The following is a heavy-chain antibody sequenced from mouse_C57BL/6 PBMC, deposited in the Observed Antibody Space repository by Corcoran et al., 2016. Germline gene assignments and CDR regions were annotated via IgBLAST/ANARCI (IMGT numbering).Heavy chain of an antibody. D-gene: IGHD1-3*01. Sequence: QVQLQQSGAELVKPGASVKISCKASGYAFSSYWMNWVKQRPGKGLEWIGQIYPGDGDTNYNGKFKGKATLTADKSSSTAYMQLSSLTSEDSAVYFCARGGGSDYAMDYWGQGTSVTVSS. CDR2: IYPGDGDT. V-gene: IGHV1-80*01. J-gene: IGHJ4*01. CDR3: ARGGGSDYAMDY. CDR1: GYAFSSYW.